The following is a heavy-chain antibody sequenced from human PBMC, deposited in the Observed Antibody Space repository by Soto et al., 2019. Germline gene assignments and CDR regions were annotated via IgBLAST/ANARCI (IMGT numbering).Heavy chain of an antibody. Sequence: GGSLRLSCAASGFTFSSYGMHWVRQAPGKGLEWVAVIWYDGSNKYYADSVKGRFTISRDNSKNTLYLQMNSLRAEDTAVYYCARDHIVLDYYYGMDVWGQGTTVTVSS. CDR3: ARDHIVLDYYYGMDV. J-gene: IGHJ6*02. V-gene: IGHV3-33*01. CDR1: GFTFSSYG. D-gene: IGHD2-8*01. CDR2: IWYDGSNK.